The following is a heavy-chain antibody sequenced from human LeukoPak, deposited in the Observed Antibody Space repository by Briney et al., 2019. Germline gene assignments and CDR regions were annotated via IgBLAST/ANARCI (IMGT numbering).Heavy chain of an antibody. CDR3: ARANTVTTDYYYGMDV. Sequence: PGGSLRLSCAASGFTFSSYAMHWVRQAPGKGLEWVAVISYDGSNKYYADSVKGRFTISRDNSKNTLYLQMNSLRAEDTAVYYCARANTVTTDYYYGMDVWGQGTTVTVSS. CDR1: GFTFSSYA. D-gene: IGHD4-11*01. V-gene: IGHV3-30-3*01. J-gene: IGHJ6*02. CDR2: ISYDGSNK.